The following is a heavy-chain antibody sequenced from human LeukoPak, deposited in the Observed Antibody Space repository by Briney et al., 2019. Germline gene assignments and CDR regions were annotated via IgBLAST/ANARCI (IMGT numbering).Heavy chain of an antibody. D-gene: IGHD6-13*01. V-gene: IGHV3-23*01. CDR1: GFTFSSYA. CDR3: AKVGEYSSSWYDHIDY. J-gene: IGHJ4*02. Sequence: GGSLRLSCAASGFTFSSYAMSWVRQAPGKGLEWVSAISGSGGSTYYADSVKGRFTISRDNSKNTLYLQMNSLRAEDTAVYSGAKVGEYSSSWYDHIDYWGQGTLVTVSS. CDR2: ISGSGGST.